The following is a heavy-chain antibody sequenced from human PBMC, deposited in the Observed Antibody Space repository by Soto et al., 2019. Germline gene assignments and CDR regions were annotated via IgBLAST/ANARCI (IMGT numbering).Heavy chain of an antibody. CDR3: AKRFSNSWYDWFDP. CDR2: ISESGNSI. V-gene: IGHV3-23*01. CDR1: GFSFSNYA. D-gene: IGHD6-13*01. J-gene: IGHJ5*02. Sequence: EVQLLESGGGLVYPGGSLRLSCAASGFSFSNYAMTWVRQAAGKGLEWVSGISESGNSIYYADSVKGRFTTSRDNSKSTLYLQMNSLRAEDTALYYCAKRFSNSWYDWFDPWGQGTLVTVSS.